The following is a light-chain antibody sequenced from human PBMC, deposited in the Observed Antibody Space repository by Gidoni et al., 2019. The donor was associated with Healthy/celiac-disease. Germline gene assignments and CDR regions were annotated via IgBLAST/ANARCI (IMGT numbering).Light chain of an antibody. Sequence: DIQITQSPSTLSASVGDRVTITCRARQSISSWLAWYQQKPGKAPKLLIYKASSLESGVPSRCSGSGAGTEFTLTISSLQPDDFATYYCQQYNSYSGTVXPXTKVEIK. CDR1: QSISSW. CDR3: QQYNSYSGT. CDR2: KAS. V-gene: IGKV1-5*03. J-gene: IGKJ3*01.